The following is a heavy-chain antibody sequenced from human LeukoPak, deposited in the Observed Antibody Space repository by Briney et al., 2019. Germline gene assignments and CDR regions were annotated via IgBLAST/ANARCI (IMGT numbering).Heavy chain of an antibody. CDR2: ISYDGSNK. CDR1: GFTFSSYA. Sequence: GRSLRLSCAASGFTFSSYAMHWVRQAPGKGLEWVAVISYDGSNKYYADSVKGRFTISRDNSKNTLYLQMNSLRAEDTAVYYCAKDEVTAPYYFDYWGQGTLVTVSS. V-gene: IGHV3-30-3*01. CDR3: AKDEVTAPYYFDY. D-gene: IGHD2-21*02. J-gene: IGHJ4*02.